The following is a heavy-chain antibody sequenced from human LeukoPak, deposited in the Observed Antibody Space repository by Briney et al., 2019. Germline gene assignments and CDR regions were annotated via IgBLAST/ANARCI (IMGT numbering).Heavy chain of an antibody. Sequence: GGSLRLSCAASGFTFSSSAMSWVRQAPGKGLEWVSAISAGGETTYYAASLTSRFTSSRDNSKSILYLQMNSLRADDTALYYCAKSAWFGDAPGGDFWGQGILVTVSS. J-gene: IGHJ4*02. D-gene: IGHD3-10*01. CDR2: ISAGGETT. V-gene: IGHV3-23*01. CDR1: GFTFSSSA. CDR3: AKSAWFGDAPGGDF.